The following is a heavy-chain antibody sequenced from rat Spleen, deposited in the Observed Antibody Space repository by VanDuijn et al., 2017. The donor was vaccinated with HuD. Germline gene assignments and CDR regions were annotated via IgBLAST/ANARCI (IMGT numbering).Heavy chain of an antibody. D-gene: IGHD1-10*01. CDR3: ARGELSYFDY. CDR1: GFTFSDYA. J-gene: IGHJ2*01. V-gene: IGHV5-17*01. CDR2: ILYDGSST. Sequence: EVQLVESGGGLVQPGRSLKLSCAAPGFTFSDYAMAWFRQVPQKGLEWVATILYDGSSTYSRDSVNGRFTISRDNTKSTLYLKMDSLRSEDTATYNSARGELSYFDYWGQGVMVTVSS.